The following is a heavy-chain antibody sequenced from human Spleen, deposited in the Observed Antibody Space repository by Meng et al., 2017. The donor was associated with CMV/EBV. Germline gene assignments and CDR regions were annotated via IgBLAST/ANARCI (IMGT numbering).Heavy chain of an antibody. CDR2: IIPIFGTA. CDR3: ARDGRYCSSTSCHEFDS. V-gene: IGHV1-69*05. D-gene: IGHD2-2*01. J-gene: IGHJ5*01. Sequence: GTFSSYAISWVRQAPGQGLEWMGGIIPIFGTANYAQKFQGRVTITTDESTSTAYMELSSLRSEDTAVYYCARDGRYCSSTSCHEFDSWGQGTLVTVSS. CDR1: GTFSSYA.